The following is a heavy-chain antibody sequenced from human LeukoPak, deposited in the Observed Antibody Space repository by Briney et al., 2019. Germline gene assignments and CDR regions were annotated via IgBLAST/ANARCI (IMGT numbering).Heavy chain of an antibody. CDR2: IKPDSSGT. V-gene: IGHV1-2*02. CDR3: ARDLPARGYGMDV. CDR1: GYTFTSYY. Sequence: ASVKVSCKASGYTFTSYYLHWVRQAPGQGLEGMGWIKPDSSGTNFAQKFQGRVTMTRDTSISTAYMELSSLRSDDTAVYYCARDLPARGYGMDVWGQGTTVTVSS. D-gene: IGHD1-26*01. J-gene: IGHJ6*02.